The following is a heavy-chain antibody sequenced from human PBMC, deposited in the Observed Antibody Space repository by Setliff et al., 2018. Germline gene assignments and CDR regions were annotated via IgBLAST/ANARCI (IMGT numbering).Heavy chain of an antibody. J-gene: IGHJ6*02. CDR3: ARDEGSSYFYGMNV. V-gene: IGHV4-61*10. Sequence: SETLSLTCSVSGASISSGNDFWNWIRQPAGKGLEWIGNIYTNGGTDYSPSLRSRVTISVDTSKNQFSLKLSSVTAADTAVYYCARDEGSSYFYGMNVWGQGTTVTVSS. D-gene: IGHD6-13*01. CDR1: GASISSGNDF. CDR2: IYTNGGT.